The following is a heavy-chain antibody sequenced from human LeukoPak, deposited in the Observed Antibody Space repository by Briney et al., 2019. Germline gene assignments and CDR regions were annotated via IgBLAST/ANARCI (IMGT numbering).Heavy chain of an antibody. J-gene: IGHJ5*02. CDR2: ISGSGGST. Sequence: PGGSLRLSCAASGFTFSSYAMSWVRQAPGKGLEWVSAISGSGGSTYYADSVKGRFTISGDNSKNTLYLQMNSLRAEDTAVYYCAKKNRIAVAGTWFDPWGQGTLVTVSS. D-gene: IGHD6-19*01. CDR3: AKKNRIAVAGTWFDP. CDR1: GFTFSSYA. V-gene: IGHV3-23*01.